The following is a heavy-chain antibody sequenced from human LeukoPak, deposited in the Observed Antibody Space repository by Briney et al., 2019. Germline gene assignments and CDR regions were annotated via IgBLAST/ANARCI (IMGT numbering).Heavy chain of an antibody. V-gene: IGHV4-34*01. CDR1: GGPFSGYY. CDR2: INHSGST. J-gene: IGHJ4*02. Sequence: SETLSLTCAVYGGPFSGYYWSWIRQPPGKGLEWIGEINHSGSTNYNPSLKSRVTISVDTSKNQFSLKLSSVTAADTAVYYCATARNTSPVIAAVVPPYFDYWGQGTLVTVSS. CDR3: ATARNTSPVIAAVVPPYFDY. D-gene: IGHD6-13*01.